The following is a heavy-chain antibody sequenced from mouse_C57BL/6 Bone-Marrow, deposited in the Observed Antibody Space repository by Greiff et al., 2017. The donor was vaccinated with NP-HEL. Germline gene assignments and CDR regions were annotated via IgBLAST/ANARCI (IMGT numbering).Heavy chain of an antibody. CDR3: TILYRWDY. CDR2: IDPENGDT. V-gene: IGHV14-4*01. Sequence: EVQLQQSGAELVRPGASVKLSCTASGFNIKDDYMHWVKQRPEQGLEWIGWIDPENGDTEYASKFQGKATITADTSSNTAYLQLSSLTSEDTAVYYCTILYRWDYWGQGTTLTVSS. J-gene: IGHJ2*01. CDR1: GFNIKDDY. D-gene: IGHD2-3*01.